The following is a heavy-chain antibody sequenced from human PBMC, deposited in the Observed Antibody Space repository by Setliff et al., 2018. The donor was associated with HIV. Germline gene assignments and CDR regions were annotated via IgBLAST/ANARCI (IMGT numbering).Heavy chain of an antibody. CDR2: VSPGGDTT. CDR1: GGSMRSGGYY. J-gene: IGHJ4*02. Sequence: PSETLSLTCTVSGGSMRSGGYYWNWVRQSPEKGLEWVSAVSPGGDTTYYPDSVKGRVTVSRDDSRNMLFLQMNNLGVEDTAIYYCAKPTSGYYPRPFDLWGQGTMVTVSS. V-gene: IGHV3-23*01. CDR3: AKPTSGYYPRPFDL. D-gene: IGHD3-22*01.